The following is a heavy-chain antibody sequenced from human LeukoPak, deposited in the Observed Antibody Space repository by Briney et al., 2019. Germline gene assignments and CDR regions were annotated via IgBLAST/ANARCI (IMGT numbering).Heavy chain of an antibody. D-gene: IGHD5-24*01. CDR2: IYSGGST. V-gene: IGHV3-53*01. CDR1: GFTFSSYG. Sequence: PGGSLRLSCAAAGFTFSSYGMHWVRQAPGKGLEWVSVIYSGGSTYYADSVKGRFTISRDNSKNTLYLQMNSLRAEDTAVYYCARDSGGVLGGYNWYYYYGMDVWGQGTTVTVSS. J-gene: IGHJ6*02. CDR3: ARDSGGVLGGYNWYYYYGMDV.